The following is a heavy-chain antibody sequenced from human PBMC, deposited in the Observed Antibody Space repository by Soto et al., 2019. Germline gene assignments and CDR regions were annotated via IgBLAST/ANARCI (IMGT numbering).Heavy chain of an antibody. J-gene: IGHJ4*02. V-gene: IGHV1-24*01. CDR2: FDPEDGET. Sequence: GASVKVSCKVSGYTLTELSMHWVRQAPGKGLEWMGGFDPEDGETIYAQKIQGRDTMTEDTSTDTAYKKQSNLRSEDTAVYYCATEMVREVRLYFDYWGQGTLVTVSS. CDR1: GYTLTELS. D-gene: IGHD3-10*01. CDR3: ATEMVREVRLYFDY.